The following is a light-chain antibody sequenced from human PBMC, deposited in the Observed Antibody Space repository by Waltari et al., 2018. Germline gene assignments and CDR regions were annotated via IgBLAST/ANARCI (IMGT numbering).Light chain of an antibody. CDR1: QTINSNH. V-gene: IGKV3-20*01. CDR2: GAS. Sequence: EIVLTQSPGTMSLSPGDRAILSCRTSQTINSNHLAWYQQKPGQAPRLLIHGASSRAIGIPDRFFGSGSGTDFTLTISRLEPEDSGVYYCKQYSASTGTFGQGTKVEIK. CDR3: KQYSASTGT. J-gene: IGKJ1*01.